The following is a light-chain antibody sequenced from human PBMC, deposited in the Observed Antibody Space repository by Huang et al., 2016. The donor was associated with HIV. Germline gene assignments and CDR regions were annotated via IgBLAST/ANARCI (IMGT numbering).Light chain of an antibody. CDR1: QGIGNS. CDR3: QQYHTIPWT. Sequence: DIQMTQSPSSLSASVGDRVTITCRATQGIGNSLAWYRQKPGKAPRLLLYATSRLESGVPSRFSGSGSGTHYTLTINTLQPEDIGSYYCQQYHTIPWTFGQGTKVEVK. V-gene: IGKV1-NL1*01. CDR2: ATS. J-gene: IGKJ1*01.